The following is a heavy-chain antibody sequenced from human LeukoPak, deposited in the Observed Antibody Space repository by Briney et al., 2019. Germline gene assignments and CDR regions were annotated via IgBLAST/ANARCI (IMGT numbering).Heavy chain of an antibody. V-gene: IGHV1-69*04. CDR3: AGDTYYYDSSGYYFLDY. CDR1: GGTFSSYA. Sequence: ASVKVSCKASGGTFSSYAISWVRQAPGQGLEWMGRIIPILGIANYAQKFQGRVTITADKSTSTAYMELSSLRSEDTAVYYCAGDTYYYDSSGYYFLDYWGQGTLVTVSS. J-gene: IGHJ4*02. CDR2: IIPILGIA. D-gene: IGHD3-22*01.